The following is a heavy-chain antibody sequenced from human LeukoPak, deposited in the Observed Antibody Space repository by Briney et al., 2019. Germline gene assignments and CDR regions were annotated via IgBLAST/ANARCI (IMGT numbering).Heavy chain of an antibody. CDR1: GFTFSSYG. CDR3: AKGYSGYDWGLVDY. D-gene: IGHD5-12*01. Sequence: GGSLRLSCVASGFTFSSYGMHWVRQAPGKGLEWVAVISYDGSNKYYADSVKGRFTISRDNSKNTLYLQMNSLRAEDTAAYYCAKGYSGYDWGLVDYWGQGTLVTVSS. V-gene: IGHV3-30*18. CDR2: ISYDGSNK. J-gene: IGHJ4*02.